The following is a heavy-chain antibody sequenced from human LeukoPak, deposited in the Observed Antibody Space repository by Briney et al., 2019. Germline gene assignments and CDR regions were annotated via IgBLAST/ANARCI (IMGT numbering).Heavy chain of an antibody. D-gene: IGHD2-15*01. CDR2: ICGSSDNT. V-gene: IGHV3-23*01. CDR1: GFTFSRFA. Sequence: GGSLRLSCAASGFTFSRFAMSWVRQAPGKGLEWVSTICGSSDNTYNADSVRGRFTISRDNSKNTLYLQMHSLRDEDTAIYYCAKGFRTDGTCYSSVGYWGQGTLVTVSS. J-gene: IGHJ4*02. CDR3: AKGFRTDGTCYSSVGY.